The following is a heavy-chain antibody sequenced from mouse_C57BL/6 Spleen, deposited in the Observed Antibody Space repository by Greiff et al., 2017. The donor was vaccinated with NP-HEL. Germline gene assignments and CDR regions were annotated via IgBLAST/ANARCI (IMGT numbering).Heavy chain of an antibody. CDR2: INPSNGGT. CDR1: GYTFTSYW. D-gene: IGHD2-1*01. J-gene: IGHJ2*01. Sequence: QVQLQQPGTELVKPGASGYTFTSYWMHWVKQRPGQGLEWIGNINPSNGGTNYNEKFKSKATLTVDKSSSTAYMQLSSLTSEDSAVYYCARAAYGKGVYFDYWGQGTTLTVSS. CDR3: ARAAYGKGVYFDY. V-gene: IGHV1-53*01.